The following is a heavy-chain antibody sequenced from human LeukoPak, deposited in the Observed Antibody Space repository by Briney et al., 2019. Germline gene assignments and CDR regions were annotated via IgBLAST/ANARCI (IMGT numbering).Heavy chain of an antibody. D-gene: IGHD6-19*01. J-gene: IGHJ1*01. V-gene: IGHV3-23*01. Sequence: GGSPRLSCAASGFTISSYAMSWVRQAPGKGLEWVSAISGSGGSTYYADSVKGRFTISRDNSKNTLYLQMNSLRAEDTAVYYCAEGSNNGYSSGWYAAEYSQHWGQGTLVTVSS. CDR1: GFTISSYA. CDR2: ISGSGGST. CDR3: AEGSNNGYSSGWYAAEYSQH.